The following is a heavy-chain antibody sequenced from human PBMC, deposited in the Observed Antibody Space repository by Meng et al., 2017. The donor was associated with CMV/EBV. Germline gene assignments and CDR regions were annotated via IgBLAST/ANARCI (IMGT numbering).Heavy chain of an antibody. CDR3: ARERSESGGVIIDY. CDR2: MNPNSGNT. D-gene: IGHD3-10*01. Sequence: ASVQVSCKASGYTFTSYDINWVRQATGQVLEWMGWMNPNSGNTGYAQKFQGRVTMTRNTSISTAYMELSSLRSEDTAVYYCARERSESGGVIIDYWGQGTLVTVSS. V-gene: IGHV1-8*01. J-gene: IGHJ4*02. CDR1: GYTFTSYD.